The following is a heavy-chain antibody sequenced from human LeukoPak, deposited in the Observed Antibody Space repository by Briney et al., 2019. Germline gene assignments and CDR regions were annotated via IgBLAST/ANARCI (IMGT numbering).Heavy chain of an antibody. J-gene: IGHJ4*02. D-gene: IGHD3-22*01. CDR1: GGSISSYY. Sequence: SETLSLTCTVSGGSISSYYWSWIRQPPGKGLEWIGYIYSSGNTNYNPSLRSRVTISVDTSKNQFSLKLSSVTAADTAVYYCARHRLSYYDSSGSLYYLDYWGQGTLVTVSS. CDR2: IYSSGNT. CDR3: ARHRLSYYDSSGSLYYLDY. V-gene: IGHV4-59*08.